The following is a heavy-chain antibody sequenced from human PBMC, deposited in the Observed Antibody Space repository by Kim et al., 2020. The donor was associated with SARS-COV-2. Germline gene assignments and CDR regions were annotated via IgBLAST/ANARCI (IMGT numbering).Heavy chain of an antibody. J-gene: IGHJ4*02. Sequence: GGSLRLSCEGSGLTFSDYAMNWVRQAPGKGLEWVSSINWNGRTTGYADSVKGRFTISRDNARDSLYLQMNTLRVEDTAVYYCVASYVTGSLIPFDYWGQG. CDR3: VASYVTGSLIPFDY. CDR2: INWNGRTT. D-gene: IGHD3-10*01. CDR1: GLTFSDYA. V-gene: IGHV3-20*04.